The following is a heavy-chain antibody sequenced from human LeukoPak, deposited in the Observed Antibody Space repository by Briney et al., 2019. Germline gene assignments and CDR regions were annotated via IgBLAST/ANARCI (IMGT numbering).Heavy chain of an antibody. D-gene: IGHD2-15*01. V-gene: IGHV3-23*01. CDR1: GFTFSSYS. J-gene: IGHJ3*02. CDR2: ISGSGGST. CDR3: AKIGNSGGSLPTLRDAFDI. Sequence: PGGSLRLSCAASGFTFSSYSMNWVRQAPGKGLEWVSAISGSGGSTYYADSVKGRFTISRDNSKNTLYLQMNSLRAEDTAVYYCAKIGNSGGSLPTLRDAFDIWGQGTMVTVSS.